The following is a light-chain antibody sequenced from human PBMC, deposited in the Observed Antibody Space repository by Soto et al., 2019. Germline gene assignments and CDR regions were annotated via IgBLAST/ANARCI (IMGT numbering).Light chain of an antibody. CDR1: YNDVGGYKF. CDR3: SSYAGSNNYV. V-gene: IGLV2-8*01. J-gene: IGLJ1*01. Sequence: QSALPQPPSASGSPGQSVTISCTGTYNDVGGYKFVSWYQQHPGKAPKLMIYEVSKRPSGVPDRFSGSKSGNTASLTVSGLQAEDEADYYCSSYAGSNNYVFGTGTKVTVL. CDR2: EVS.